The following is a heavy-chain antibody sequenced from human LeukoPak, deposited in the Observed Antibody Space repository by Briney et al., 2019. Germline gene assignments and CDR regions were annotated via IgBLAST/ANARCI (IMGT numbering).Heavy chain of an antibody. Sequence: GGSLRLSCAASGFTFSNYWMSWVRQAPGKGLEWVANIKQDGSEKYYVDSVKGRFTISRDNAKNSLYLQMNSLRAEDTAVYYCARDIIVVVPAAISGAFDIWGQGTMVTVSS. V-gene: IGHV3-7*01. J-gene: IGHJ3*02. CDR3: ARDIIVVVPAAISGAFDI. CDR1: GFTFSNYW. D-gene: IGHD2-2*01. CDR2: IKQDGSEK.